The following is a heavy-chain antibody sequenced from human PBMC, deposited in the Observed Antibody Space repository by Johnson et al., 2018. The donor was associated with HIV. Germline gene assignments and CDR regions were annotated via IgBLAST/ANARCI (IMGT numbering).Heavy chain of an antibody. J-gene: IGHJ3*02. CDR2: ISWNSGNI. Sequence: QLVESGGGLVQPGRSLRLSCAASGFSFDDYAMHWVRQAPGKGLEWVSGISWNSGNIAYADSVKGRFTISRDNAKNSLYLQMNSLRAEDTAMYYCAKARSLLDYGGFDAFDIWGQGTLVIVSS. V-gene: IGHV3-9*01. D-gene: IGHD4-23*01. CDR3: AKARSLLDYGGFDAFDI. CDR1: GFSFDDYA.